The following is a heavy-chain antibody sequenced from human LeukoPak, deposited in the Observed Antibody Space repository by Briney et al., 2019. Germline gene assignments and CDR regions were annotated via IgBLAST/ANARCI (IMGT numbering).Heavy chain of an antibody. D-gene: IGHD3-16*01. CDR2: MNPNSGNT. CDR1: GYTFTSYD. Sequence: ASVKVSCKASGYTFTSYDINWVRQATGQGLEWMGWMNPNSGNTGYAQKFQGRVTMTRNTSISTAYMELSSLRSEDTAVYYCATEGGRVAPPGYYYYMDVWGKGTTVTVSS. V-gene: IGHV1-8*01. J-gene: IGHJ6*03. CDR3: ATEGGRVAPPGYYYYMDV.